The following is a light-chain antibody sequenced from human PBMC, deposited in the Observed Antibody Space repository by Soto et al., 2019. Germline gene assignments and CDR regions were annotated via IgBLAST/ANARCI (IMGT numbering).Light chain of an antibody. Sequence: EIVLMQSPGTLSLSPGERATLSCRASQSVTNNYVAWYQQQPGQAPRLLIYGASSRATGIPDRFSGSGSGTDFTLTITRLEPQDFVVYYCQQYGISPLMYTFGQGTKVGVK. J-gene: IGKJ2*01. CDR3: QQYGISPLMYT. CDR1: QSVTNNY. V-gene: IGKV3-20*01. CDR2: GAS.